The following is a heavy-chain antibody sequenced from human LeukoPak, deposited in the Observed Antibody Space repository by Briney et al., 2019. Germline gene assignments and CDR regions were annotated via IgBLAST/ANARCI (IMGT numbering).Heavy chain of an antibody. D-gene: IGHD2-21*02. CDR3: ARGNVVTVNYFGY. Sequence: SETLSLTCAVYGGSFSGYYWSWIRQPPGKGLEWIGEINHSGSTNYNPSLKSRVTISVDTSKNQFSLKLSSVTAADTAVYYCARGNVVTVNYFGYWGQGTLVTVSS. V-gene: IGHV4-34*01. CDR1: GGSFSGYY. J-gene: IGHJ4*02. CDR2: INHSGST.